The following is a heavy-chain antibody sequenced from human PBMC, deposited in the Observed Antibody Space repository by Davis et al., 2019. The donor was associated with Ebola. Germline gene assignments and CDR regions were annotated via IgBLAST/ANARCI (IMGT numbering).Heavy chain of an antibody. D-gene: IGHD2-15*01. CDR2: ISAYNGNT. J-gene: IGHJ4*02. V-gene: IGHV1-18*04. CDR3: AREDRRDVLSRQGLYFDS. Sequence: ASVKVSCKASGYTFIRNDISWVRQAPGQGLEWMGWISAYNGNTNYAQKLQGRITMTTDTSTSTAYMELRSLRSDDTAVYFCAREDRRDVLSRQGLYFDSWGQGTLVTVSP. CDR1: GYTFIRND.